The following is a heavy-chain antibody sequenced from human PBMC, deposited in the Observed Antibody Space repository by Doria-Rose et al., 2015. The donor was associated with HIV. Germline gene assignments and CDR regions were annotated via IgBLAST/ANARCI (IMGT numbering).Heavy chain of an antibody. Sequence: QVQLVQSGPVLVKPTETLTLTCTVSGVSLSSPGMGVSWIRQPPGNALEWLANTFSDDERSYNTSLKSRLTISRGTSKGQVVLTMTDMDPVDTATYYCARIKSSRWYHKYYFDFWGQGTLVIVSA. CDR3: ARIKSSRWYHKYYFDF. CDR2: TFSDDER. J-gene: IGHJ4*02. V-gene: IGHV2-26*01. CDR1: GVSLSSPGMG. D-gene: IGHD6-13*01.